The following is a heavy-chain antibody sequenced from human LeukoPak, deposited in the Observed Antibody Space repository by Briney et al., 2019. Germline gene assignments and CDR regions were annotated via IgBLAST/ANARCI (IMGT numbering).Heavy chain of an antibody. Sequence: GASVKVSCKASGYTFTGYYMHWVRQAPGQGLEWMGWINPNSGGTNYAQKFQGRVTMTRDTPISTAYMELSRLRSDDTAVYYCARDQSWAYYYDSSGYSHTNEYYFDYWGQGTLVTVSS. J-gene: IGHJ4*02. CDR2: INPNSGGT. CDR1: GYTFTGYY. D-gene: IGHD3-22*01. CDR3: ARDQSWAYYYDSSGYSHTNEYYFDY. V-gene: IGHV1-2*02.